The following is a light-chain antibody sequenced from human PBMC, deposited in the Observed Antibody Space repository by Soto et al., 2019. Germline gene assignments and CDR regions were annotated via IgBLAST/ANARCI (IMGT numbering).Light chain of an antibody. Sequence: QSALTQPPSASGSPGQSVTISCTGTSSDVGGYKYVSWYQQYPGKAPKLMIYEVSKRPSGVPDRFSGSKSGNTASLTVSGLQTEDEADYYCSSYAGNKNYVFGTGTKLTVL. V-gene: IGLV2-8*01. CDR3: SSYAGNKNYV. CDR2: EVS. J-gene: IGLJ1*01. CDR1: SSDVGGYKY.